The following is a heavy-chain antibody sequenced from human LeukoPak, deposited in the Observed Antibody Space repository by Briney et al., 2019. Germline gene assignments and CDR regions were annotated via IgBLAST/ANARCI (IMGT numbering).Heavy chain of an antibody. Sequence: GRSLRLSCVASGFIFSSYGMHWVRQPPGRGLEWVAVISYDGPNKYYADSVRGRFTISRDNSKNTLYLQMNSLRADDTAVYYCAKDFAKYQYWGQGTLVTVSS. CDR3: AKDFAKYQY. CDR1: GFIFSSYG. J-gene: IGHJ1*01. D-gene: IGHD4/OR15-4a*01. CDR2: ISYDGPNK. V-gene: IGHV3-30*18.